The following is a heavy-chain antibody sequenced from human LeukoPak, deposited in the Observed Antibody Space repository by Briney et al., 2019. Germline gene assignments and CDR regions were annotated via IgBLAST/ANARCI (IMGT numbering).Heavy chain of an antibody. CDR2: IYPGDSDT. CDR3: ARLPARNDILTGYTYYYYGMDV. V-gene: IGHV5-51*01. D-gene: IGHD3-9*01. CDR1: GYSFTSYW. Sequence: GESLQISCQGSGYSFTSYWIGWVRQMPGKGLEWMGIIYPGDSDTRYSPSFQGQVTISADKSISTAYLQWSSLKASDTAMYYCARLPARNDILTGYTYYYYGMDVWGQGTTVTVSS. J-gene: IGHJ6*02.